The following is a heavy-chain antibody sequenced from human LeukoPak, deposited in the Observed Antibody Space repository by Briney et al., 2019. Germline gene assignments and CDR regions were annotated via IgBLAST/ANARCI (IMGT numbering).Heavy chain of an antibody. CDR3: AKEAAGGHLYSPWNWFDP. Sequence: PGGSLRLSCAASGFTFSSYGMHWVRQAPGKGLEWVAFIRDDGSNKYYADSVKGRFTISRDNSKNTLYLQMNSLRAEDTAVYYCAKEAAGGHLYSPWNWFDPWGQGTLVTVSS. V-gene: IGHV3-30*02. D-gene: IGHD4-11*01. CDR1: GFTFSSYG. J-gene: IGHJ5*02. CDR2: IRDDGSNK.